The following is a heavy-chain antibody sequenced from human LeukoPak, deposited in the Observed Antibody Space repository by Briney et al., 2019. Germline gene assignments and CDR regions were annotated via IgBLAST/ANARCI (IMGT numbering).Heavy chain of an antibody. CDR2: ISGGGGTT. J-gene: IGHJ3*02. V-gene: IGHV3-23*01. CDR3: ARDAASSSWYLVADAFDI. CDR1: GFTFSSDA. Sequence: GGSLRLSCAASGFTFSSDAMNWVRQAPGKGLEWVSVISGGGGTTYYSDSVKGRFTISRDNAKNSLYLQMNSLRAEDTAVYYCARDAASSSWYLVADAFDIWGQGTMVTVSS. D-gene: IGHD6-13*01.